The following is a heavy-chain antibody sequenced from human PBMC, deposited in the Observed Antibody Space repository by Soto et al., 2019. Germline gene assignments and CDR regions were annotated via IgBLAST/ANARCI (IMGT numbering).Heavy chain of an antibody. D-gene: IGHD3-10*01. V-gene: IGHV1-2*04. J-gene: IGHJ6*02. CDR2: INPNSGGT. CDR3: ARDNGFGESDV. CDR1: GGTFSNDI. Sequence: ASVKVSCKTSGGTFSNDIITWVRQAPGQGLEWMGWINPNSGGTNYAQKFQGWVTMTRDTSISTAYMELSRLRSDDTAVYYCARDNGFGESDVWGQGTTVTVSS.